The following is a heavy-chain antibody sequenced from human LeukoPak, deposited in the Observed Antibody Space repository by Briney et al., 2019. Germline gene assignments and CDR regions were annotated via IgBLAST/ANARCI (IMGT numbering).Heavy chain of an antibody. D-gene: IGHD2-21*02. CDR1: GGSIRSYY. Sequence: SETLSLTCTVSGGSIRSYYWTWIRQPPGKGLEWIGYMYYTGSTKYNPSLKSRVSISVDTSKNQFSLTLTSVTAADTAVYYCAAVVVSGTPYFYYWDQVTLVTVSS. J-gene: IGHJ4*02. CDR2: MYYTGST. V-gene: IGHV4-59*03. CDR3: AAVVVSGTPYFYY.